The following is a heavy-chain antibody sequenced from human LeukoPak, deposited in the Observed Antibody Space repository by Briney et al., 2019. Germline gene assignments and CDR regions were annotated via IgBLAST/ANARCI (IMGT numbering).Heavy chain of an antibody. D-gene: IGHD3-22*01. J-gene: IGHJ3*02. V-gene: IGHV4-4*02. Sequence: SETLSLTCAVSGGSISSSNWWSWVRQLPGKGLEWIGEIYHSGSTNYNPSLKSRVTISVDKSKNQFSLKLSSVTAADTAVYYCARADYYDSSGYWQGDAFDIWGQGTMVTVSS. CDR3: ARADYYDSSGYWQGDAFDI. CDR1: GGSISSSNW. CDR2: IYHSGST.